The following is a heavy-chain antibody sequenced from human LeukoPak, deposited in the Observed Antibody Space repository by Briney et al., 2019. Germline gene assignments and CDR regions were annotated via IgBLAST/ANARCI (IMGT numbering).Heavy chain of an antibody. J-gene: IGHJ4*02. Sequence: SETLSLTCTVSGGSISSYYWSWIRQPPGKGLEWIGYIYYSGTTNYNPSLKSRVTISVDTSKNQFSLKLGSVTAADTAVYYCASLVLVPRSYYSDYWGQGTLVTVSS. CDR3: ASLVLVPRSYYSDY. V-gene: IGHV4-59*08. CDR1: GGSISSYY. CDR2: IYYSGTT. D-gene: IGHD6-13*01.